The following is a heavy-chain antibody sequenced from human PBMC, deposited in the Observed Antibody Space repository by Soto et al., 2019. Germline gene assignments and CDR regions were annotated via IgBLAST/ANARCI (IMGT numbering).Heavy chain of an antibody. J-gene: IGHJ6*02. CDR1: GGTFSSYA. Sequence: QVQLVQSGAEVKKPGSSVKVSCKASGGTFSSYAISWVRQAPGQGLEWMGGIIPIFGTANYAQKFQGRVTITADESTSTAYMELSSLRSEDTAVYYCARDGTEIDYPYYYGMDVWGQGTTVTVSS. V-gene: IGHV1-69*01. D-gene: IGHD1-26*01. CDR3: ARDGTEIDYPYYYGMDV. CDR2: IIPIFGTA.